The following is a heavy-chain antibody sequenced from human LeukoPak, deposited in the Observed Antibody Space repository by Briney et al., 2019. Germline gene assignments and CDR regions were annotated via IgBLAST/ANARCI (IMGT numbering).Heavy chain of an antibody. CDR3: ARERDYKDYYYGMDV. V-gene: IGHV3-7*01. D-gene: IGHD3-16*01. CDR2: IKQDGSEK. J-gene: IGHJ6*02. CDR1: GFTFSSYW. Sequence: SGGSLRLSCAASGFTFSSYWMSWVRQAPGKGLEWVANIKQDGSEKYYVDSVKGRFTISRGNAKNSLYLQMNSLRAEDTAVYYCARERDYKDYYYGMDVWGQGTTVTVSS.